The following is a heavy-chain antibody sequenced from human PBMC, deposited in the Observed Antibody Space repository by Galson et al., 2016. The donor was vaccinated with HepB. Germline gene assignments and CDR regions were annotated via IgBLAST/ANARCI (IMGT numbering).Heavy chain of an antibody. CDR3: AKAFGTGFWGGYDY. V-gene: IGHV3-23*01. CDR2: ITGSGDKT. J-gene: IGHJ4*02. D-gene: IGHD3-3*01. Sequence: SLRLSCAASEFTFSSYAMSWVRQAPGKGLEWVSGITGSGDKTIYADSVKGRFTISRDNSKNTLDLQMNSLRAEDTAVYYRAKAFGTGFWGGYDYWGQGTVVSVSS. CDR1: EFTFSSYA.